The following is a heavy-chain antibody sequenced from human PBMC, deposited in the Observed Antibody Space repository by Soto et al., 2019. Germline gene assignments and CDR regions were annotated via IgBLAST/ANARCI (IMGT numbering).Heavy chain of an antibody. CDR1: GYTFTSYG. V-gene: IGHV1-18*01. J-gene: IGHJ6*03. CDR2: ISAYNGNT. CDR3: ARDREPLFVHTGYYYYMVV. D-gene: IGHD2-21*01. Sequence: GASVKVSCKASGYTFTSYGISWVRQAPGQGLEWMGWISAYNGNTNYAQKLQGRVTMTTDTSTSTAYMELRSLRSDDTAVYYCARDREPLFVHTGYYYYMVVWGKGTTVTVFS.